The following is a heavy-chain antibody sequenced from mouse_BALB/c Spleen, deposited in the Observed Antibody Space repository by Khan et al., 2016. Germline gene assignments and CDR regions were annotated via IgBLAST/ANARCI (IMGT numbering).Heavy chain of an antibody. CDR1: GYTFTTAG. CDR2: INTHSGVP. V-gene: IGHV9-4*02. CDR3: ATTVVAWFAY. J-gene: IGHJ3*01. D-gene: IGHD1-1*01. Sequence: QIQLVQSGPELKKPGETVRISCKASGYTFTTAGMQWVQKMPGKGLKWIGWINTHSGVPKYAEDFKGRFAFSLETSASTAYLQISNLKNEDTATXFCATTVVAWFAYWGQGTLVTVSA.